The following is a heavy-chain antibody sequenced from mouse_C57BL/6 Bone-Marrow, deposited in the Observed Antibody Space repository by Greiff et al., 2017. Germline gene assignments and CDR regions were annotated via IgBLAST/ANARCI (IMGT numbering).Heavy chain of an antibody. CDR2: ILPGSGST. J-gene: IGHJ3*01. Sequence: QVQLQQSGAELMKPGASVKLSCKATGYTFTGSWIEWVKQRPGHGLEWIGEILPGSGSTNYNEKFKGKATFTADTSSNTAYMQLSSLTTEDSTIYYCAREKIYYDYDGFAYWGQGTLVTVSA. CDR1: GYTFTGSW. CDR3: AREKIYYDYDGFAY. V-gene: IGHV1-9*01. D-gene: IGHD2-4*01.